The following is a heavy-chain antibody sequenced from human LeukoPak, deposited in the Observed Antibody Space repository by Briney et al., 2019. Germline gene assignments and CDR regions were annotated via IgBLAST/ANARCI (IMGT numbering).Heavy chain of an antibody. CDR1: GFTFSSYG. J-gene: IGHJ4*02. CDR2: IRYDGSNK. V-gene: IGHV3-30*02. Sequence: GGSLRLSCAASGFTFSSYGMHWVRQAPGKGLEWVALIRYDGSNKYYADSVKGRFTIFRDNSKNTLYLQMNSLRAEDTAVYYCVKEGPEIAIGDSDFDYWGQGTLVTVSS. D-gene: IGHD2-21*01. CDR3: VKEGPEIAIGDSDFDY.